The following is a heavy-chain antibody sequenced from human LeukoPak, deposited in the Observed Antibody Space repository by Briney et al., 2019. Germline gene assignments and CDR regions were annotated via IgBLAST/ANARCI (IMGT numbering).Heavy chain of an antibody. CDR2: ISGSGGSE. CDR1: GFTFSSYA. D-gene: IGHD2-2*01. J-gene: IGHJ4*02. Sequence: GGSLRLSCAASGFTFSSYAMSWVRQAPGKGLEWVSAISGSGGSEYYADSVKGRFTISRDNSKNTLYLQMNSLRAEDTAVYYCAKDGSCSSTSCYLGYWGQGTLVTVSS. V-gene: IGHV3-23*01. CDR3: AKDGSCSSTSCYLGY.